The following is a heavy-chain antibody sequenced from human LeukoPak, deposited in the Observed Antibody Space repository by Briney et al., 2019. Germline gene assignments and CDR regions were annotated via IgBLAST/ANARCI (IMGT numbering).Heavy chain of an antibody. Sequence: GGSLRLSCAASGFTFSSYWLSWVRQAPGKGLEWVANIKQDGSEKYYVDSVKGRFTISRDNAKNSLYLQMNSLRAEDTAVYYCARGRSSGYYYYGMDVWGQGTTVTVSS. CDR3: ARGRSSGYYYYGMDV. V-gene: IGHV3-7*01. CDR2: IKQDGSEK. D-gene: IGHD3-22*01. CDR1: GFTFSSYW. J-gene: IGHJ6*02.